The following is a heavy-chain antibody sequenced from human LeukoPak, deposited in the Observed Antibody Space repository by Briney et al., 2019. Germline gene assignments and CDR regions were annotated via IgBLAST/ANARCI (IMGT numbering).Heavy chain of an antibody. Sequence: GASVKVSCKASGYTFTSYDINWVRQATGQGLEWMGWMNPNSGNTGYAQKFQGRVTITRNTSISTAYMELSSLRSEDTAVYYCAGGFRTQLWFFVFDYWGQGTLVTVSS. D-gene: IGHD5-18*01. V-gene: IGHV1-8*03. CDR1: GYTFTSYD. CDR2: MNPNSGNT. J-gene: IGHJ4*02. CDR3: AGGFRTQLWFFVFDY.